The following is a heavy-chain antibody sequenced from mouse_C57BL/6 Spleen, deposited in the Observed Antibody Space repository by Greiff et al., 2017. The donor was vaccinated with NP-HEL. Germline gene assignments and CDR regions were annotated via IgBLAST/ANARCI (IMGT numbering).Heavy chain of an antibody. Sequence: VQLQQPGAELVRPGSSVKLSCKASGYTFTSYWMHWVKQRPIQGLEWIGNIDPSDSETHYNQKFKDKATLTVDKSSSTAYMQLSSLTSEDSAVYYCARFDYDGNYAMDYWGQGTSVTVSS. D-gene: IGHD2-4*01. CDR3: ARFDYDGNYAMDY. J-gene: IGHJ4*01. CDR1: GYTFTSYW. V-gene: IGHV1-52*01. CDR2: IDPSDSET.